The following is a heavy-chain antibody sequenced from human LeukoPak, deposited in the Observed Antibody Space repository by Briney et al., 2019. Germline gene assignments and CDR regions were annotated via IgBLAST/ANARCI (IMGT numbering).Heavy chain of an antibody. V-gene: IGHV1-18*01. Sequence: ASVKVSCKASGYTFTSYGISWVRQAPGQGLEWMGWISAYNGNTNYAQKLQGRVTMTTDTSTSTAHMELRSLRSDDTAVYYCAREHSMGYFDYWGQGTLVTVSS. J-gene: IGHJ4*02. CDR3: AREHSMGYFDY. CDR2: ISAYNGNT. D-gene: IGHD4-11*01. CDR1: GYTFTSYG.